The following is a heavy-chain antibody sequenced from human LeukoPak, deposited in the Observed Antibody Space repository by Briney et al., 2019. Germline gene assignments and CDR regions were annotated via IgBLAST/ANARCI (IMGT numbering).Heavy chain of an antibody. CDR3: ARLWFGEPSDFDY. V-gene: IGHV1-69*04. J-gene: IGHJ4*02. Sequence: ASVKVSCKASGGTFSSYAISWVRQAPGQGXEWMGRIIPILGIANYAQKFQGRVTITADKSTSTAYMELSSLRSEDTAVYYCARLWFGEPSDFDYWGQGTLVTVSS. D-gene: IGHD3-10*01. CDR2: IIPILGIA. CDR1: GGTFSSYA.